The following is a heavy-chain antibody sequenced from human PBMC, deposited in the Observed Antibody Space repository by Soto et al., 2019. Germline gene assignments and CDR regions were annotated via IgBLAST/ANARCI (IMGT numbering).Heavy chain of an antibody. D-gene: IGHD3-16*01. CDR1: GFTFSSYA. CDR2: ISGSGGST. CDR3: AKAWGFRYYYYYMDV. Sequence: GGSLRLSCAASGFTFSSYAMSWVRQAPGKGLEWVSAISGSGGSTYYADSVKGRFTISRDNSKNTLYLQMNSLRAEDTAVYYCAKAWGFRYYYYYMDVWGKGTTVTVSS. V-gene: IGHV3-23*01. J-gene: IGHJ6*03.